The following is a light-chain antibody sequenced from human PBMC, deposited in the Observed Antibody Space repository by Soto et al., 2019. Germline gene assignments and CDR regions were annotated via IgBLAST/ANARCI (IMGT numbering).Light chain of an antibody. V-gene: IGLV2-8*01. CDR1: SSDVGGYNY. CDR3: SSYAGSDNLWV. J-gene: IGLJ3*02. CDR2: EVS. Sequence: QSALTQPPSASGSPGQSVTISCTGTSSDVGGYNYVSWYQQHPGKDPKVTIYEVSKRPSGVPDRFSGSKSGNTASLTGSGLQAEDEADYYCSSYAGSDNLWVFGGGTKLTVL.